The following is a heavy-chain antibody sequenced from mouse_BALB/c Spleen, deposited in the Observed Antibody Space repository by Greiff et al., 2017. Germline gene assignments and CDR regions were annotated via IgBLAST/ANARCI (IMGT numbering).Heavy chain of an antibody. CDR2: IYPGDGDT. Sequence: VQLQQSGAVLVRPGSSVKISCKASGYAFSSYWMNWVKQRPGQGLEWIGQIYPGDGDTNYNGKFKGKATLTADKSSSTAYMQLSSLTSEDSAVYFCAIYEGPYYAMDYGGQGASVTGSA. J-gene: IGHJ4*01. D-gene: IGHD1-3*01. V-gene: IGHV1-80*01. CDR1: GYAFSSYW. CDR3: AIYEGPYYAMDY.